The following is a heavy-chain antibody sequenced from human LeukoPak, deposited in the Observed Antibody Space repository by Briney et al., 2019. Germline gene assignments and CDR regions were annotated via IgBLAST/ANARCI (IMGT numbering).Heavy chain of an antibody. CDR2: ISYDGSNK. CDR3: AKVIPASSSWYTSGYYYYGMDV. J-gene: IGHJ6*02. Sequence: GGSLRLSCAASGFTFSSYGMHWVRQAPGKGLEWVAVISYDGSNKYYADSVKGRFTISRDNSKNTLYLQMNSLRAEDTAVYYCAKVIPASSSWYTSGYYYYGMDVWGQGTTVTVSS. V-gene: IGHV3-30*18. CDR1: GFTFSSYG. D-gene: IGHD6-13*01.